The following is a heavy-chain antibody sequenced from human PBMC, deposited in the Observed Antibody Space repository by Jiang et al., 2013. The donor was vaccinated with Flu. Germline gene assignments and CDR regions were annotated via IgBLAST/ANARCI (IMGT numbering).Heavy chain of an antibody. CDR2: ISSSSSTI. CDR3: ARDPDYYDSSELFDY. V-gene: IGHV3-48*02. CDR1: FTFSSYS. J-gene: IGHJ4*02. D-gene: IGHD3-22*01. Sequence: FTFSSYSMNWVRQAPGKGLEWVSYISSSSSTIYYADSVKGRFTISRDNAKNSLYLQMNSLRDEDTAVYYCARDPDYYDSSELFDYWGQGTLVTVSS.